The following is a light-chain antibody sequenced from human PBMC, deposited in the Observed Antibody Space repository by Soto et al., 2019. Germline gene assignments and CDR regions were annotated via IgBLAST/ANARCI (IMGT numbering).Light chain of an antibody. Sequence: DIQMTQSPSSVSASVGDRVTITCRASQGIGSQLAWYQQKPGKAPELLIYETSSLQSGVPSRFSRSGSGTDFTLTISSLQPEDFATYYCQQANSFPRTFGQGTKVEIK. CDR1: QGIGSQ. J-gene: IGKJ1*01. CDR2: ETS. V-gene: IGKV1-12*01. CDR3: QQANSFPRT.